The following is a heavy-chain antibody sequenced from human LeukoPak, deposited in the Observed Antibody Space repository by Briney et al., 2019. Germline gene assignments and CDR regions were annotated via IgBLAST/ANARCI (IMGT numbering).Heavy chain of an antibody. CDR3: ARGVEPLAANTLAY. J-gene: IGHJ4*02. V-gene: IGHV3-53*01. D-gene: IGHD1-14*01. CDR1: GFTVITND. CDR2: LYSDGNT. Sequence: GGSLRLSCAASGFTVITNDMTCVRQAPGKGLEWVSVLYSDGNTKYADSGQGRFTISRDNSKNTLYLDMNRLSPADTAVYYCARGVEPLAANTLAYWGQGTLVTVYS.